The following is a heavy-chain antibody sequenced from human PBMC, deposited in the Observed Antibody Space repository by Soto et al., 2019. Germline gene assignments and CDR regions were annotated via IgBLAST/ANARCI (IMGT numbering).Heavy chain of an antibody. CDR3: ARGEITLLGGMDV. D-gene: IGHD3-10*01. CDR2: INHSGSS. J-gene: IGHJ6*02. V-gene: IGHV4-34*01. Sequence: SETLSLTCTVSGGSFRGYYWGWVRQPPGKGLEWIGEINHSGSSNYHPSLKSRVTISVATSKNQFSLTVDSVTPADTAVYYCARGEITLLGGMDVWGQGTTVTVSS. CDR1: GGSFRGYY.